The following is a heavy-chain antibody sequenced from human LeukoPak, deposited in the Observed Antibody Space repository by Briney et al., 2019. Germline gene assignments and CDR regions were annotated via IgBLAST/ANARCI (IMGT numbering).Heavy chain of an antibody. CDR1: GFTFSSYA. CDR3: ARVEVAGQDYYYYGMDV. D-gene: IGHD6-19*01. J-gene: IGHJ6*02. V-gene: IGHV3-21*01. Sequence: GGSLRLSCAASGFTFSSYAMNWVRQAPGKGLEWVSSISSSISHIYYADSVKGRFTISRDNAKKSLYLQMNSLRGEDTAVYYCARVEVAGQDYYYYGMDVGGQGTTVTVSS. CDR2: ISSSISHI.